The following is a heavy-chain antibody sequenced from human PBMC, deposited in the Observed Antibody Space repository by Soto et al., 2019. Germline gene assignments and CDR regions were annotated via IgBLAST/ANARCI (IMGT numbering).Heavy chain of an antibody. J-gene: IGHJ4*02. CDR3: ARGPGGPDGPGDY. D-gene: IGHD2-15*01. V-gene: IGHV1-3*01. Sequence: QVQLVQSGAEVKKPGASVKVSGKASGYTFTSYAMHWVRQAPGQRLEWMGWINAGNGNTKYSQKFQGRVTITRDTSASTAYMELSSLRSEDTAVYNCARGPGGPDGPGDYWGQGTLVTVSS. CDR2: INAGNGNT. CDR1: GYTFTSYA.